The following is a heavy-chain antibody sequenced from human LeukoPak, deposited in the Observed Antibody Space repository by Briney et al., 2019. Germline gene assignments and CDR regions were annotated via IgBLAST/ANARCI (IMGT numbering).Heavy chain of an antibody. CDR3: ARILGGSYSYAFDI. D-gene: IGHD1-26*01. Sequence: SGPALVKPTQTLTLTCTFSGFSRSTSGMRVSWIRQPPGKALEWLARIDWDDDKFYSTSLKTRLNISKDTSKNQVVLTMTNMDPVDTATYYCARILGGSYSYAFDIWGQGTMVTVSS. CDR2: IDWDDDK. V-gene: IGHV2-70*04. J-gene: IGHJ3*02. CDR1: GFSRSTSGMR.